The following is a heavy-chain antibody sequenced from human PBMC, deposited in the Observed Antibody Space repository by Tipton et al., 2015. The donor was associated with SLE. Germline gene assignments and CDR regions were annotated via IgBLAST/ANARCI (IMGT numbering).Heavy chain of an antibody. V-gene: IGHV4-61*02. Sequence: LRLSCTVSGVSISSASYYWNWIRRPAGKGLEWIGRAYTTGSPYYNPSLESRVAISMDTSKNQFSLKLTAVTAADTAVYYCARTLDALDIWGQGTMVTVSS. CDR2: AYTTGSP. CDR1: GVSISSASYY. CDR3: ARTLDALDI. J-gene: IGHJ3*02.